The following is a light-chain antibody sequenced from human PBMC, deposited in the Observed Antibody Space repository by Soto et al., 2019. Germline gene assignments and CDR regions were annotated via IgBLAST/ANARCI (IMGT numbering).Light chain of an antibody. CDR3: QQYGSLSWT. Sequence: MVMAQSPAILSLSPVETVTLSCRASQRIGRNYLAWYQQKPGQAPRIIIFGASGRATGIPDRFSGSGSGTDFTLTISRLEPEDFAVYYCQQYGSLSWTFGQGTKVDIK. V-gene: IGKV3-20*01. CDR1: QRIGRNY. J-gene: IGKJ1*01. CDR2: GAS.